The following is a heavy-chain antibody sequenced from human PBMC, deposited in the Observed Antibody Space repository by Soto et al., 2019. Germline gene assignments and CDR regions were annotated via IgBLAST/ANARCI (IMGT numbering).Heavy chain of an antibody. CDR2: IYYSGST. J-gene: IGHJ1*01. Sequence: TSETLSLTCTVSGGSISSSSYYWGWIRQPPGKGLEWIGSIYYSGSTYYNPSLKSRVTISVDTSKNQFSLKLSSVTAADTAVYYCASFHSYGYFRYSQHWGQGTLVTVSS. D-gene: IGHD5-18*01. CDR3: ASFHSYGYFRYSQH. V-gene: IGHV4-39*01. CDR1: GGSISSSSYY.